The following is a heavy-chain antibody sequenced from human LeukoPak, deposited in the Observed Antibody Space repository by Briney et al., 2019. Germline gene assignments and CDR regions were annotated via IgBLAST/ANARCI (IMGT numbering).Heavy chain of an antibody. CDR1: GFTFSSYA. V-gene: IGHV3-30-3*01. D-gene: IGHD3-10*01. J-gene: IGHJ4*02. CDR3: AKAPYGSGSYYTDY. Sequence: GGSLRLSCAASGFTFSSYAMHWVRQAPGKGLEWVAVISFDGSIKYYADSVKGRFTVSRDNSKDTLYLQMNSLRAEDTAVYYCAKAPYGSGSYYTDYWGQGTLVTVSS. CDR2: ISFDGSIK.